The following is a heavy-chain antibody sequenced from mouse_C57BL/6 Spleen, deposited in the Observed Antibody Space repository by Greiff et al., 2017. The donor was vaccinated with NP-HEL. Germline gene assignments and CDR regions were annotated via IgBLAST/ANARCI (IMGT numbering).Heavy chain of an antibody. J-gene: IGHJ2*01. Sequence: EVQLQQSGPELVKPGASVKIPCKASGYTFTDYNMDWVKQSHGKSLEWIGDINPNNGGTIYNQKFKGKATLTVDKSSSTAYMELRSLTSEDTAVYYCAREGVTTGGDYFDYWGQGTTLTVSS. D-gene: IGHD1-1*01. CDR3: AREGVTTGGDYFDY. CDR1: GYTFTDYN. CDR2: INPNNGGT. V-gene: IGHV1-18*01.